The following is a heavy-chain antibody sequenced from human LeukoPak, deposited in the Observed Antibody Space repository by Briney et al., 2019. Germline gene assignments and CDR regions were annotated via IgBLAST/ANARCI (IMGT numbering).Heavy chain of an antibody. CDR3: ARHPSNYYYYGMDV. V-gene: IGHV4-59*08. D-gene: IGHD4-11*01. J-gene: IGHJ6*02. CDR2: IYYSGST. CDR1: GGPISSYY. Sequence: SETLSLTCTVSGGPISSYYWSWIRQPPGKGLEWIGYIYYSGSTNYNPSLKSRVTISVDTSKNQFSLKLSSVTAADTAVYYCARHPSNYYYYGMDVWGQGTTVTVSS.